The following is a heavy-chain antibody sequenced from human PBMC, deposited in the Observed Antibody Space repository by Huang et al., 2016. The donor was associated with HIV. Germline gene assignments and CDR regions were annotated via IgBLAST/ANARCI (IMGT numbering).Heavy chain of an antibody. J-gene: IGHJ4*02. CDR1: GYNFKTHA. V-gene: IGHV1-18*04. D-gene: IGHD6-19*01. CDR2: VSGYNSYT. Sequence: QVQLLQSGAEVKKPGASVKISCKTFGYNFKTHAVSWVRQTPGQGLEWMGWVSGYNSYTTYSQRRQGRVTMATDTSTNTVYMELRGLRSDDTAVYYCARRVGSGWYGEIDYWGQGTLVTVSS. CDR3: ARRVGSGWYGEIDY.